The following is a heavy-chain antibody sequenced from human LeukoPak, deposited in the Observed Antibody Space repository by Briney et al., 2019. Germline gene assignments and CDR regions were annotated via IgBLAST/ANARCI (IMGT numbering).Heavy chain of an antibody. V-gene: IGHV3-30*02. CDR1: GFTFSSYG. CDR2: IRYDGSNK. J-gene: IGHJ4*02. Sequence: GGSLRLSCAASGFTFSSYGMHWVRQAPGKGLERVAFIRYDGSNKYYADSVKGRFTISRDNSKNTLYLQMNSLRAEDTAVYYCAKVFYYYDSSPTYYFDYWGQGTLVTVSS. CDR3: AKVFYYYDSSPTYYFDY. D-gene: IGHD3-22*01.